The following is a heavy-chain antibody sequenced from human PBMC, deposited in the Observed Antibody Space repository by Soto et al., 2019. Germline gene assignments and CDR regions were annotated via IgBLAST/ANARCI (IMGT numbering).Heavy chain of an antibody. CDR3: AKDYGPSNWNYGKYYYGMDV. CDR1: GFTFSSYA. CDR2: ISGSGGST. Sequence: PGGSLRLSCAASGFTFSSYAMSWVRQAPGKGLEWVSAISGSGGSTYYADSVKGRFTISRDNSKNTLYLQMNSLRAEDTAVYYCAKDYGPSNWNYGKYYYGMDVWGQGTTVTVS. D-gene: IGHD1-7*01. V-gene: IGHV3-23*01. J-gene: IGHJ6*02.